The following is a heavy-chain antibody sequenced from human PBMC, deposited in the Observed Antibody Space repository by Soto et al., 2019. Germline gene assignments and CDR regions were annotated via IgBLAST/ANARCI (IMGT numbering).Heavy chain of an antibody. CDR2: ISGNGRII. Sequence: QVQLVESGGGLVKPGGSLRLSCATSGFIFSDYYMHWIRQAPGKGLEWISYISGNGRIIQYADSARGRFTISRDNAQNSLYLQMTSLRAEDTALYFCSRDFDADSRTDFDGWGQGTLVAVSS. CDR3: SRDFDADSRTDFDG. CDR1: GFIFSDYY. J-gene: IGHJ4*02. V-gene: IGHV3-11*01. D-gene: IGHD4-17*01.